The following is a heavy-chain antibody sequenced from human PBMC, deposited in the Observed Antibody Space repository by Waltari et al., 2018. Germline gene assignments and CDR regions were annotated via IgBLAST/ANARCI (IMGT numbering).Heavy chain of an antibody. V-gene: IGHV1-2*06. CDR1: GYTFTGYY. J-gene: IGHJ4*02. CDR3: ARESTTMVRGVIMPPGY. CDR2: INPNSGGT. D-gene: IGHD3-10*01. Sequence: QVQLVQSGAEVKKPGASVKVSCKASGYTFTGYYMHWVRQAPAQGLEWMGRINPNSGGTNYAQKFQGRVTMTRDTSISTAYMELSRLRSDDTAVYYCARESTTMVRGVIMPPGYWGQGTLVTVSS.